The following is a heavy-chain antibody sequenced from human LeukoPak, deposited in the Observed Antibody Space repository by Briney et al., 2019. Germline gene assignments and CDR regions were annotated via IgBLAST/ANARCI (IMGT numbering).Heavy chain of an antibody. V-gene: IGHV3-30*03. CDR2: ISYDGSNK. CDR3: TTSFS. D-gene: IGHD1-14*01. J-gene: IGHJ4*02. Sequence: GGSLRLSCAASGFTFSSYWMSWVRQAPGKGLEWVAVISYDGSNKYYADSVKGRFTISRDNSKNTLYLQMNSLKTEDTAVYYCTTSFSWGQGTLVTVSS. CDR1: GFTFSSYW.